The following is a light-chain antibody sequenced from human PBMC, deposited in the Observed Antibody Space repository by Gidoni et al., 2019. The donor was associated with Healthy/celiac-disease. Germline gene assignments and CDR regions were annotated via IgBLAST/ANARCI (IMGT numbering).Light chain of an antibody. CDR2: AAS. J-gene: IGKJ3*01. CDR3: QQSYSTPLT. CDR1: QSISSY. Sequence: DIQLTQPPSSLSASVGDRVTTTSRGRQSISSYLNWYQQKPGKAPKLLIYAASSLQSGVPSRFSGSGSGTDFTLTISSLQPEDFATYYCQQSYSTPLTFGHGTKVDIK. V-gene: IGKV1-39*01.